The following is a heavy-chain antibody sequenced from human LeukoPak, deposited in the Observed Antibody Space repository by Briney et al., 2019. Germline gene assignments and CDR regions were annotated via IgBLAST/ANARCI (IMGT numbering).Heavy chain of an antibody. CDR3: VREGIIPTRLGGHYYHYLDV. CDR1: GFTFRYYA. J-gene: IGHJ6*03. V-gene: IGHV3-30*04. D-gene: IGHD3-16*01. CDR2: VSNDGTTK. Sequence: PGGSLGLSCAASGFTFRYYAMHWVRQAPGKGLEWVAVVSNDGTTKYYADSVKGRFTASRDNSENTLYLQMDSLRAEDTAVFYCVREGIIPTRLGGHYYHYLDVGGEGTPVTVSS.